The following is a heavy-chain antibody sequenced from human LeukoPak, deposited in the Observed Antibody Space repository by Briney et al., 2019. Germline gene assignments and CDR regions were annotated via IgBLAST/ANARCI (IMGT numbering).Heavy chain of an antibody. D-gene: IGHD6-19*01. Sequence: GGSLRLSCAASGFTFSSYDMHWVRQATGKGLEWVSAIGTAGDTYYPGSVKGRFTISRDNSKNTLYLQMNSLRAEDTAVYYCARGIAVAGTDAFDIWGQGTMVTVSS. V-gene: IGHV3-13*01. J-gene: IGHJ3*02. CDR1: GFTFSSYD. CDR2: IGTAGDT. CDR3: ARGIAVAGTDAFDI.